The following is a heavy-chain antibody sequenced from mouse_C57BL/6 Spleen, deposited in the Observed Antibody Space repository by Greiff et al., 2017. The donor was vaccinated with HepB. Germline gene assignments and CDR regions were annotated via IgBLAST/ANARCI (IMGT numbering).Heavy chain of an antibody. CDR3: ARSFYYYGYYFDY. J-gene: IGHJ2*01. D-gene: IGHD1-1*01. Sequence: QVQLQQPGAELVMPGASVKLSCKASGYTFTSYWMHWVKQRPGQGLEWIGEIDPSDSYTNYNQKFKGKSTLTVDKSSSTAYMQLSSLTSEDSAVYYCARSFYYYGYYFDYWGQGTTLTVSS. V-gene: IGHV1-69*01. CDR1: GYTFTSYW. CDR2: IDPSDSYT.